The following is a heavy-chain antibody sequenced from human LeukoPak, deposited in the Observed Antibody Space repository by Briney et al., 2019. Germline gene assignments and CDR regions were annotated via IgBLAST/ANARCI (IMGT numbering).Heavy chain of an antibody. Sequence: GGSLRLSCATSQFNFNKFGMTWVRQATGKGLEWVSSISGNGASTQYADSVQGRFAISRDNSKNTLYLQMNSLRAEDTAVYFCAKDPNGDYIGTFDIWGQGTMVTVSS. V-gene: IGHV3-23*01. CDR3: AKDPNGDYIGTFDI. J-gene: IGHJ3*02. CDR2: ISGNGAST. CDR1: QFNFNKFG. D-gene: IGHD4-17*01.